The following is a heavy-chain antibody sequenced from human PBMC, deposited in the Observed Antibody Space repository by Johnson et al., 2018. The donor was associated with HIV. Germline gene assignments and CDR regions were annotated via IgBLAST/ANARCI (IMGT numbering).Heavy chain of an antibody. CDR1: GFTFSSYA. Sequence: QVQLVESGGGVVQPGRSLRLSCAASGFTFSSYAMHWVRQAPGKGLEWVAVISYDGSNKYYADSVKGRFTISRDNSKNTLYLQMNSLRAEDTAVYYCAKVYVFDYGDYYDAFDIWGQGTMVTVSS. CDR2: ISYDGSNK. CDR3: AKVYVFDYGDYYDAFDI. D-gene: IGHD4-17*01. J-gene: IGHJ3*02. V-gene: IGHV3-30-3*01.